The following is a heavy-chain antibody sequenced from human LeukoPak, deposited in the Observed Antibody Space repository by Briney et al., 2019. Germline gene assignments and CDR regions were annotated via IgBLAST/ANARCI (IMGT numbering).Heavy chain of an antibody. J-gene: IGHJ4*02. CDR2: ISGDGGST. Sequence: GRSLRLSCAASGLTFDDYAMHSVRQAPGKGLEWVSFISGDGGSTYYADSVKGRFTISRDNSKNSLYLQMNSLRTEDTALYYCAKGWQWLVIDYWGQGTLVTVSS. CDR1: GLTFDDYA. D-gene: IGHD6-19*01. V-gene: IGHV3-43*02. CDR3: AKGWQWLVIDY.